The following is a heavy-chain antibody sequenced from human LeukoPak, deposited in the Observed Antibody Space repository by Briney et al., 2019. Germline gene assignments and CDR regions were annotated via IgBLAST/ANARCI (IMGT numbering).Heavy chain of an antibody. CDR3: ARDSRIHLWAEFDY. V-gene: IGHV1-18*01. D-gene: IGHD5-18*01. Sequence: ASVEVSCKASGYTFTSYGISWVRQAPGQGLEWMGWISTYNGNTNYAQKLQDRVTMTTDTSTSTAYMELRSLRSDDTAVYYCARDSRIHLWAEFDYWGQGTLVTVSS. J-gene: IGHJ4*02. CDR2: ISTYNGNT. CDR1: GYTFTSYG.